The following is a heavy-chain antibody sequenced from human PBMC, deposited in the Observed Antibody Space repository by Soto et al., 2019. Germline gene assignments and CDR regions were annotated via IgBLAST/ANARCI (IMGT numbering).Heavy chain of an antibody. CDR3: AKMSSENYYDPVFS. D-gene: IGHD3-22*01. V-gene: IGHV3-11*01. J-gene: IGHJ4*02. Sequence: QVQLVEAGGGLVKTSGSLRIACAASGFTFSDYYMSWVRQAPGKGLEWVSYISSSGNTIYYADSVKGRLTISRDNAKNSVYLQMNSLRAKDTALYFCAKMSSENYYDPVFSWGQGTLVTVSS. CDR2: ISSSGNTI. CDR1: GFTFSDYY.